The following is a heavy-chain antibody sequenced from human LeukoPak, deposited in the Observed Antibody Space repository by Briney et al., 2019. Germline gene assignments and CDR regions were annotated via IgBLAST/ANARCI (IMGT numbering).Heavy chain of an antibody. Sequence: PSQTLSLTCTVSGGSISSGGYFWSWIRQHPGKGLEWIGSVYYSGSSYYNPSLDSRLTISIDGSKNQFSLRLSSVTAADTAVYYCARGWANAFDIWGQGTMLTVSS. V-gene: IGHV4-30-2*01. J-gene: IGHJ3*02. CDR1: GGSISSGGYF. CDR2: VYYSGSS. D-gene: IGHD3-16*01. CDR3: ARGWANAFDI.